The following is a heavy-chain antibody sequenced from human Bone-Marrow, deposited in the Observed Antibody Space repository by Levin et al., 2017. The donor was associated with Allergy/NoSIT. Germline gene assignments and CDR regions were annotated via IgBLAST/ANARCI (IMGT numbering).Heavy chain of an antibody. Sequence: MPSETLSLTCNFSGGSFSTYYWNWIRQPPGKGLEWIGYIYYSGDTNSNPSLKSRATISLDTSKNQFSLRLSSVTAADTALYYCASGHCTDGACLLDYWGQGTLVTVAS. CDR3: ASGHCTDGACLLDY. CDR2: IYYSGDT. J-gene: IGHJ4*02. CDR1: GGSFSTYY. V-gene: IGHV4-59*01. D-gene: IGHD2-8*01.